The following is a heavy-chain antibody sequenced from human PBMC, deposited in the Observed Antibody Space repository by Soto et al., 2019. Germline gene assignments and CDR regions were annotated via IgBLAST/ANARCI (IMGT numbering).Heavy chain of an antibody. CDR3: ARSPGNWYFDL. Sequence: ASVKVSCKASGNTFISYYMHWVRQAPGQGLEWMGIINPSGDVTTYAQKFQGRVTMTRDTSTNTVYMELSSLRFEDTAVYYCARSPGNWYFDLWGRGTLVTVSS. CDR2: INPSGDVT. J-gene: IGHJ2*01. CDR1: GNTFISYY. V-gene: IGHV1-46*01.